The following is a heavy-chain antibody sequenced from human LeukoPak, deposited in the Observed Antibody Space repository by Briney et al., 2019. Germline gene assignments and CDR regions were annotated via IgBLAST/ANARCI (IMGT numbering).Heavy chain of an antibody. CDR1: GYTFTNYG. Sequence: EASVKVSCKASGYTFTNYGTSWVRQAPGQGLEWMGWISAYNGNTNYAQKLQGRVTMTTDTSTSTAYMELRSLRSDDTAVYCCARDYDLFYFDYWGQGTLVTVSS. CDR2: ISAYNGNT. J-gene: IGHJ4*02. D-gene: IGHD3-16*01. CDR3: ARDYDLFYFDY. V-gene: IGHV1-18*01.